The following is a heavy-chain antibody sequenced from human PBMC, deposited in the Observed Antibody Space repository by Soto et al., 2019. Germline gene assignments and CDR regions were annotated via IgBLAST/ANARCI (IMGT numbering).Heavy chain of an antibody. CDR1: GYSFSTHW. D-gene: IGHD3-16*01. J-gene: IGHJ4*02. CDR3: ARSQFDYVWGTSGYFDS. CDR2: IYPGDSDA. Sequence: PGESLKISCKGSGYSFSTHWVGWVRQMPGKGLEWMGIIYPGDSDARYSPSFKGQVTISVDESTTTAFLQWSSLKASDTAMYFCARSQFDYVWGTSGYFDSWGQGTLVTVLL. V-gene: IGHV5-51*01.